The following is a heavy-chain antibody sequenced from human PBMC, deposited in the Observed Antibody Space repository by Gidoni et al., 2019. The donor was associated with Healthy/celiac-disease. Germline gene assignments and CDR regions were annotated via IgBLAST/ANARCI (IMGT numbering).Heavy chain of an antibody. CDR1: GGSISSGGYY. CDR2: IYYSGST. D-gene: IGHD6-13*01. V-gene: IGHV4-31*03. Sequence: QVQLQESGPGLVKPSQTLSLTCTVSGGSISSGGYYWSWIRQHPGKGLEWIGYIYYSGSTYYNPSLKSRVTISVDTSKNQFSLKLSSVTAADTAVYYCARGRSYSSRSPKIYGRYFDLWGRGTLVTVSS. CDR3: ARGRSYSSRSPKIYGRYFDL. J-gene: IGHJ2*01.